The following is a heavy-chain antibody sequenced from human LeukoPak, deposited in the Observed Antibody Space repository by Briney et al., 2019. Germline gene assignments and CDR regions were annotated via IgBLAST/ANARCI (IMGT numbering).Heavy chain of an antibody. D-gene: IGHD5-18*01. CDR3: ARSGYRSYYYGMDV. V-gene: IGHV1-2*02. CDR1: GYTFTGYY. CDR2: INPNSGGT. Sequence: ASVKVSCKASGYTFTGYYMHWVRQAPGQGLEWMGWINPNSGGTNYAQKFQGRVTMTRDTSISTAYMELSRLRSDDTAVYYCARSGYRSYYYGMDVWGQGTTVTVSS. J-gene: IGHJ6*02.